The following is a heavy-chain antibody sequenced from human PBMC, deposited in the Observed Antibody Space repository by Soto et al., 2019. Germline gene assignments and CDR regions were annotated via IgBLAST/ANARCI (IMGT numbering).Heavy chain of an antibody. V-gene: IGHV4-59*01. J-gene: IGHJ3*02. CDR2: IYYSGST. D-gene: IGHD1-26*01. CDR1: GGPLRSYY. CDR3: ARNLEEWEQQRGAFDI. Sequence: SETPSLTRTVSGGPLRSYYRGWIPPPPGKGLEWIGYIYYSGSTNYNPSLKSRVTISVDTSKNQFSLKLSSVTAADTAVYYCARNLEEWEQQRGAFDIWGQGTMVTVSS.